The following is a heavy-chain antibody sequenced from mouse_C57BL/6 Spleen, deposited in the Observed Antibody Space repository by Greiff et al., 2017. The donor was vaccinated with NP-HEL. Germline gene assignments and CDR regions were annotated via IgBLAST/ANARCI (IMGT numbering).Heavy chain of an antibody. J-gene: IGHJ1*03. D-gene: IGHD2-3*01. CDR3: ARWLLRWYFDV. V-gene: IGHV1-69*01. CDR1: GYTFTSYW. Sequence: QVQLKQPGAELVMPGASVKLSCKASGYTFTSYWMHWVKQRPGQGLEWIGEIDPSDSYTNYNQKFKGKSTLTVDKSSSTAYMQLSSLTSEDSAVYYCARWLLRWYFDVWGTGTTVTVSS. CDR2: IDPSDSYT.